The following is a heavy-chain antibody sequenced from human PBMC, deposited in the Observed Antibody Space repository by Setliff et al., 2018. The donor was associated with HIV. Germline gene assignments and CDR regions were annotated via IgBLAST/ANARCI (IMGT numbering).Heavy chain of an antibody. Sequence: SETLSLTCAVSAYSLSGGYYWGWIRQPPGKGLEWIGSIYHSGNTYYNPSLKSRVTISVAMSKNQFSLKLSSVTAADTAVYYCARHPRGSIAAAASSFDYWGQGTLVTVSS. D-gene: IGHD6-13*01. V-gene: IGHV4-38-2*01. J-gene: IGHJ4*02. CDR3: ARHPRGSIAAAASSFDY. CDR2: IYHSGNT. CDR1: AYSLSGGYY.